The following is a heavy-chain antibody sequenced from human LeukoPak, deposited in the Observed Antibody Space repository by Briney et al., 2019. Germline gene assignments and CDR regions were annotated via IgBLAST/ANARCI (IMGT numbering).Heavy chain of an antibody. CDR2: ISSSSSTI. V-gene: IGHV3-48*01. CDR3: ARAPVGATTRGDY. J-gene: IGHJ4*02. Sequence: GGSLRLSCAASGFTFSSYSMNWVRQAPGKGLEWVSYISSSSSTIYYADSVKGRFTIPRDNSKNTLYLQMNSLRAEDTAVYYCARAPVGATTRGDYWGQGTLVTVSS. D-gene: IGHD1-26*01. CDR1: GFTFSSYS.